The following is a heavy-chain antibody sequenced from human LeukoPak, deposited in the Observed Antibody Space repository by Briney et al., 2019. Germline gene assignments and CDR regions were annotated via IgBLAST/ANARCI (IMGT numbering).Heavy chain of an antibody. CDR3: AKRGVVIRVILVGFHKEAYYFDS. D-gene: IGHD3-10*01. J-gene: IGHJ4*02. CDR1: GITLSNYG. CDR2: ISGSGGST. Sequence: GGSLRLSCAVSGITLSNYGMSWVRQAPGKGLEWVAGISGSGGSTHYADSVKGRFTISRDNPKNTLYLQLNSLRAEDTAVYFCAKRGVVIRVILVGFHKEAYYFDSWGQGALVTVSS. V-gene: IGHV3-23*01.